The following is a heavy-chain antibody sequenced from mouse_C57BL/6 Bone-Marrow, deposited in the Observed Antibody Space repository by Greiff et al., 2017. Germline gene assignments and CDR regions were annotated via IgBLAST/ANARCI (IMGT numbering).Heavy chain of an antibody. CDR1: GFSFNTYA. J-gene: IGHJ3*01. CDR2: LRSKSNNYAT. D-gene: IGHD2-12*01. Sequence: EVKLMESGGGLVQPKGSLKLSCAASGFSFNTYAMNWVRQAPGTGLEWVARLRSKSNNYATYYADSVKDRFTISRDDSESMLYLQMNNLKTEDTAMYYCVRQDYTWCAYWGQGTLVTVSA. V-gene: IGHV10-1*01. CDR3: VRQDYTWCAY.